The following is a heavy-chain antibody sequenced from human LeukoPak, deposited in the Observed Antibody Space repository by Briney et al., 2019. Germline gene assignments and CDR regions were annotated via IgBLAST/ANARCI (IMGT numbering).Heavy chain of an antibody. V-gene: IGHV4-4*07. CDR2: IYTSGST. CDR3: ARNRRYCSSTSCRSDAFDI. Sequence: PSETLSLTCTVSGGSLSSYYWSWIRQPAGKGLEGIGRIYTSGSTNYNPSLKSRVTMSVDTSKNQFSLKLSSVTAADTAVYYCARNRRYCSSTSCRSDAFDIWGQGTMVTVSS. CDR1: GGSLSSYY. J-gene: IGHJ3*02. D-gene: IGHD2-2*01.